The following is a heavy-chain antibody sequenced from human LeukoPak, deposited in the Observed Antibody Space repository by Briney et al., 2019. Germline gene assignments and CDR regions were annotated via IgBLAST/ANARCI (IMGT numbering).Heavy chain of an antibody. J-gene: IGHJ4*02. CDR2: IWYDGSNK. V-gene: IGHV3-33*06. Sequence: PGGSLRLSCASSGFTFSSFGMHWVRQAPGKGLEWVALIWYDGSNKYYADSVKGRFTISRDNSKNTLYLHMNSLGAEDTAVYYCAKAGGAWSYFDYWGQGTLVTVSS. CDR1: GFTFSSFG. D-gene: IGHD2-21*02. CDR3: AKAGGAWSYFDY.